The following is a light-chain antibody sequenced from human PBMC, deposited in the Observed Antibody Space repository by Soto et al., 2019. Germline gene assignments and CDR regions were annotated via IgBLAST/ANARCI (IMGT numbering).Light chain of an antibody. J-gene: IGKJ4*01. CDR2: GAS. V-gene: IGKV3-20*01. CDR1: QTVSSTY. Sequence: EIVMTQSPATLSVSPWERATLSFRASQTVSSTYLAWYQQKPGQAPRLLIYGASSRATGIPDRFSGSGSGTDFTLTISRLEPEDFAVYFCQQYGSSPLTFGGGTKVDIK. CDR3: QQYGSSPLT.